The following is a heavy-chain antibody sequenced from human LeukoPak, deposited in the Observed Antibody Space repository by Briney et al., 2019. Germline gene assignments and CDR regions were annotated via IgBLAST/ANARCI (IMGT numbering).Heavy chain of an antibody. Sequence: GGSLRLSCAASGFTFSSYSMNWVRQAPGKGLEWVSYISSSSSTIYYADSVKGRFTISRDNAKNSLYLQMNSLRAEDTAVYYCARDRGYSSGWDFDYWGQGTLVTVSS. J-gene: IGHJ4*02. CDR3: ARDRGYSSGWDFDY. D-gene: IGHD6-19*01. V-gene: IGHV3-48*04. CDR2: ISSSSSTI. CDR1: GFTFSSYS.